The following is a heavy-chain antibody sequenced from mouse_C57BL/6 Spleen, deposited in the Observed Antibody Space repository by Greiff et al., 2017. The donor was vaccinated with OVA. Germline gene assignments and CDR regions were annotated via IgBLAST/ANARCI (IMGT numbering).Heavy chain of an antibody. CDR2: IDPETGGT. V-gene: IGHV1-15*01. D-gene: IGHD1-1*01. CDR1: GYTFTDYE. Sequence: VQLVESGAELVRPGASVTLSCKASGYTFTDYEMHWVKQTPVHGLEWIGAIDPETGGTAYNQKFKGKAILTADKSSSTAYMELRSLTSEDSAVYYCTRYPPTVVANWYFDVWGTGTTVTVSS. CDR3: TRYPPTVVANWYFDV. J-gene: IGHJ1*03.